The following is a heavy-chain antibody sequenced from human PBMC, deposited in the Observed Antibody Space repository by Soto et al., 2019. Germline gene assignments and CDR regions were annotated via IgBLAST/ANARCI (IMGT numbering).Heavy chain of an antibody. V-gene: IGHV3-7*01. CDR1: GFTFSSYW. J-gene: IGHJ6*03. CDR2: IKQDGSEK. D-gene: IGHD5-18*01. CDR3: ARRGYSYGYYYYYMDV. Sequence: GGSLRLSCAASGFTFSSYWMSWVRQAPGKGLEWVANIKQDGSEKYYVDSVKGRFTISRDNAKNSLYLQMNSMRAEDTAVYYCARRGYSYGYYYYYMDVWGKGTTVTVSS.